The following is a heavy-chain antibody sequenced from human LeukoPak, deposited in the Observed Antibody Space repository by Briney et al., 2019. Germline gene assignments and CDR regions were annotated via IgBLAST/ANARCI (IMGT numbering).Heavy chain of an antibody. CDR3: ATQSNRGGWFDP. D-gene: IGHD3-10*01. V-gene: IGHV1-69*05. J-gene: IGHJ5*02. Sequence: ASVKVSCKASGGTFSSYAISWVRQAPGQGLEWMGGIIPIFGTASYAQKFQGRVTITTDESTSTAYMELSSLRSEDTAVYYCATQSNRGGWFDPWGQGTLVTVSS. CDR2: IIPIFGTA. CDR1: GGTFSSYA.